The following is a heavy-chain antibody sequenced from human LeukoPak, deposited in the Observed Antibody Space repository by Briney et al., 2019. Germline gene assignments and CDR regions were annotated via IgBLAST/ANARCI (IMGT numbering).Heavy chain of an antibody. D-gene: IGHD2-8*01. V-gene: IGHV4-34*01. CDR3: ARGRRVLMAPRGKYCFDY. CDR1: GGSFSGYY. Sequence: SETLSLTCAVYGGSFSGYYWSWIRQPPGKGLEWIGEINHSGSTNYNPSLKSRVTISVDTSKNQFSLKLRSVTAADTAVYYCARGRRVLMAPRGKYCFDYWGQGTLVTVSS. J-gene: IGHJ4*02. CDR2: INHSGST.